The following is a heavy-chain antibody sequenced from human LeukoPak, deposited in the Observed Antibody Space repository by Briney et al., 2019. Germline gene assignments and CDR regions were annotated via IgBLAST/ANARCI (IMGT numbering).Heavy chain of an antibody. CDR2: VSGNGGTT. Sequence: GGSLRLSCAASGSTFTSYAMNWVRQAPGKGLEWVSAVSGNGGTTYYADSVKGRFTISRDNSKNTLYLQMNSLRAEDTAVYYCAKDKTWGGPFDYWGQGTLVTVSS. CDR1: GSTFTSYA. CDR3: AKDKTWGGPFDY. J-gene: IGHJ4*02. D-gene: IGHD7-27*01. V-gene: IGHV3-23*01.